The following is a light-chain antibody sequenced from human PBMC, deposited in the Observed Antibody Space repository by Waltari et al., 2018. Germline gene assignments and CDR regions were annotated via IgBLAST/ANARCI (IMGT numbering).Light chain of an antibody. V-gene: IGKV3-15*01. J-gene: IGKJ2*01. CDR2: AAS. Sequence: ETMMTQSPGTLSVSPEQSATLYRRARHSVGSNLAWYQQKPDQAPRLLIYAASTRATGIPTRFAGSASGTEFTLTISSLQSEDFAVYYCQHYDNWPPSYTFGRGTKLEIE. CDR3: QHYDNWPPSYT. CDR1: HSVGSN.